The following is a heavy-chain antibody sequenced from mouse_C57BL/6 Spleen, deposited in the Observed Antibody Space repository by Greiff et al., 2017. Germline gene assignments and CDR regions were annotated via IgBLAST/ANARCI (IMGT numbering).Heavy chain of an antibody. J-gene: IGHJ3*01. CDR2: IYPSDSET. V-gene: IGHV1-61*01. CDR1: GYTFTSYW. CDR3: ARPILGWFAY. Sequence: VQLQQPGAELVRPGSSVKLSCKASGYTFTSYWMDWVKQRPGQGLEWIGNIYPSDSETHYNQKFKDKATLTVDKSSSTAYMQLSSLTSEDSAVYYCARPILGWFAYWGQGTLVTVSA. D-gene: IGHD1-1*01.